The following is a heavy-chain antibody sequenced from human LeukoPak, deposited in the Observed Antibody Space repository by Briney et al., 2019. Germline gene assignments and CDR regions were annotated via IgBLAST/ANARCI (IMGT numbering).Heavy chain of an antibody. V-gene: IGHV4-39*07. CDR2: IYNSGST. CDR3: ARAALYFDSSAYSYYFDY. J-gene: IGHJ4*02. Sequence: PSETLSLTCTVSGGSISSSSYYWGWIRQPPGKGLEWIGNIYNSGSTNYNPSLKSRVTMSVDPSKNQFSLRLSSVTAADTAVYFCARAALYFDSSAYSYYFDYWGQGTLVTVSS. D-gene: IGHD3-22*01. CDR1: GGSISSSSYY.